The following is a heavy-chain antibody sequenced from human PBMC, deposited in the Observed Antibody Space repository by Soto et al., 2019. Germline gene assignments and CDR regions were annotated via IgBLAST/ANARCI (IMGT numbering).Heavy chain of an antibody. Sequence: EVQLVESGGGLVQPGGSLRLSCAASGFTFSSYDMHWVRQATGKGLEWVSAIGTAGDTYYPGSVKGRFTISRENAKNSLYLQMNSLRAEDTAVYYCARWGAATVTRYYYYYYGMDVWGQGTTVTVSS. J-gene: IGHJ6*02. CDR3: ARWGAATVTRYYYYYYGMDV. V-gene: IGHV3-13*01. D-gene: IGHD4-17*01. CDR2: IGTAGDT. CDR1: GFTFSSYD.